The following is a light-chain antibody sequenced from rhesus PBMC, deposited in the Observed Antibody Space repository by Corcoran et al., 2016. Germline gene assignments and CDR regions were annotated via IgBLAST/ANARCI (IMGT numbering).Light chain of an antibody. CDR2: AAS. J-gene: IGKJ4*01. Sequence: DIQMTQSPSSLSASVGDRVTITCRASQTISSYLAWYQQKPGKVPKFLIYAASSLESGVPSRFSGNGSGTDFTLTSSSLQPEDFATYYCQQHNSHPLTFGGGTKVEIK. CDR1: QTISSY. CDR3: QQHNSHPLT. V-gene: IGKV1-44*01.